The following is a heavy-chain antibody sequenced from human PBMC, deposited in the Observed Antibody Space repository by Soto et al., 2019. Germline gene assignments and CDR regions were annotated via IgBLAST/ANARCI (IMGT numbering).Heavy chain of an antibody. V-gene: IGHV4-31*02. CDR2: VYFTGKT. J-gene: IGHJ6*02. CDR1: GGSLTRGGYY. CDR3: ARLTSSGWSYYYGMDV. D-gene: IGHD6-19*01. Sequence: PSETLSLTCTVSGGSLTRGGYYWGWIRQHPGRGLEWIGYVYFTGKTYYSPALESRITISVDTSKNQFSLQLTSVTPEDTAVYYCARLTSSGWSYYYGMDVWGLGITVTVS.